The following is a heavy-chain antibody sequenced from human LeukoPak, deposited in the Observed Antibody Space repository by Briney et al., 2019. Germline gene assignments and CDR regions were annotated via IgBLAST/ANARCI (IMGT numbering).Heavy chain of an antibody. J-gene: IGHJ4*02. CDR3: VNLWEAGY. D-gene: IGHD1-26*01. V-gene: IGHV3-7*01. CDR1: GFTFSSHW. CDR2: VNQDGSKQ. Sequence: GGSLRLSCTASGFTFSSHWMSWVRQAAGKGLEWVANVNQDGSKQYYADSVKGRFTTSRDNAENSLYLQLNSVRVEDTAMYYCVNLWEAGYWGQGTLVTVSS.